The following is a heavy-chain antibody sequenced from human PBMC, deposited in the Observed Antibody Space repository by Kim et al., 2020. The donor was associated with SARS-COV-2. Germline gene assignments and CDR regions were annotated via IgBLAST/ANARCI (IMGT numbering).Heavy chain of an antibody. Sequence: GESLKISCKGSGYSFTNYWIAWVSQMPGKGLEWMGTVFPGDSDTRYSPSFQGLVTISADMSSNTAFLQWSSLKATDTATYFCARLDSAMNPRYFDFWGQGTVIAVSS. J-gene: IGHJ4*02. CDR1: GYSFTNYW. V-gene: IGHV5-51*01. CDR2: VFPGDSDT. D-gene: IGHD2-2*01. CDR3: ARLDSAMNPRYFDF.